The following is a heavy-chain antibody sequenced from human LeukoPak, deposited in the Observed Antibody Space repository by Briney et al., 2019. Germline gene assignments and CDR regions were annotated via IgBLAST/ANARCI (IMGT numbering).Heavy chain of an antibody. CDR2: IIPIFVTA. CDR1: GGTFSSYA. D-gene: IGHD3-9*01. V-gene: IGHV1-69*05. CDR3: ARHYDILTGYFDY. J-gene: IGHJ4*02. Sequence: SVKVSCKASGGTFSSYAISWVRQAPGQGLEWMGRIIPIFVTANYAQKFQGRVTITTDESTSTAYMELSSLRSEDTAVYYCARHYDILTGYFDYWGQGTLVTVSS.